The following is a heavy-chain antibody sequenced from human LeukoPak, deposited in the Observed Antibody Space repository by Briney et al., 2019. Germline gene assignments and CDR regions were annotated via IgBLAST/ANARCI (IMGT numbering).Heavy chain of an antibody. CDR2: IYYSGST. Sequence: SETLSLTCTVSGGSISSYYWSWIRQPPGKGLEWIEYIYYSGSTNYNPSLKSRVTISVDTSKNQFSLKLSSVTAADTAVYYCARLDTDMDNNWFDPWGQGTLVTVSS. J-gene: IGHJ5*02. D-gene: IGHD5-18*01. V-gene: IGHV4-59*01. CDR3: ARLDTDMDNNWFDP. CDR1: GGSISSYY.